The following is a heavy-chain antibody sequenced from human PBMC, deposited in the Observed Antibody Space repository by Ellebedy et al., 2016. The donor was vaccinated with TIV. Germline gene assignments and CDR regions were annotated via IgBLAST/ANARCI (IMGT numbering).Heavy chain of an antibody. D-gene: IGHD3-22*01. Sequence: ASVKVSCKASGFAFASYGFSWVRQAPGQGLEWMGWISAYTGNTDYPQKFQGRVTMTRDKSTSTVYMFLSSLRSEDTAVYYCARHSGYYWYYFDYWGQGTLVTVSS. CDR3: ARHSGYYWYYFDY. J-gene: IGHJ4*02. CDR1: GFAFASYG. V-gene: IGHV1-18*01. CDR2: ISAYTGNT.